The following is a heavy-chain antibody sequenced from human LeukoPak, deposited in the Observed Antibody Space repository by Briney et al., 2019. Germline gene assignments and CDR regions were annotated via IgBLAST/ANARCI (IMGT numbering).Heavy chain of an antibody. V-gene: IGHV4-39*07. CDR3: AKEESDWSSLGYYYHYMDV. CDR2: IYYSGST. J-gene: IGHJ6*03. D-gene: IGHD3-9*01. Sequence: PSETLSLTCTVSGGSISSSSYYWGWIRQPPGKGLEWIGTIYYSGSTYYNPSLKSRVTISVGTSKNQFSLKLSSVTAADTAVYYCAKEESDWSSLGYYYHYMDVWGKGTTVTISS. CDR1: GGSISSSSYY.